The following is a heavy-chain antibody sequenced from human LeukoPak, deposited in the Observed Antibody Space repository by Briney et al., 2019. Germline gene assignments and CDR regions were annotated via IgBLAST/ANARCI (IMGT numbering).Heavy chain of an antibody. CDR2: IYPGDSDT. D-gene: IGHD3-22*01. CDR1: GYTFTSNW. J-gene: IGHJ3*02. Sequence: GESLKISCKGSGYTFTSNWIGWVRQMPGKGLEWMGIIYPGDSDTRYSPSFQGQVTISADKSISTAYLQWSSLKASDTAMYYCARLKGGNDGYCAFEIWGQGTLVTVSS. CDR3: ARLKGGNDGYCAFEI. V-gene: IGHV5-51*01.